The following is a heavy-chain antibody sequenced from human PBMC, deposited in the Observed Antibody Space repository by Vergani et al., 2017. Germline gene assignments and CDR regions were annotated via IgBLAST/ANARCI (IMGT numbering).Heavy chain of an antibody. CDR3: ARVPSPNDYGDYGGDYYYYMDV. Sequence: QVQLVQSGAEVKKPGSSVKVSCKASGGTFSSYAISWVRQAPGQGLEWMGRIIPILGIANYAQKFQGRVTITADKSMSTADMELSSLRSEDTAVSYCARVPSPNDYGDYGGDYYYYMDVWGKGTTVTVSS. CDR2: IIPILGIA. V-gene: IGHV1-69*04. D-gene: IGHD4-17*01. CDR1: GGTFSSYA. J-gene: IGHJ6*03.